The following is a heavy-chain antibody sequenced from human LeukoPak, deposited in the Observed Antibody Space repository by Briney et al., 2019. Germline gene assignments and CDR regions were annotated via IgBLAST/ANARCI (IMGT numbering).Heavy chain of an antibody. CDR2: ISWNSGSI. CDR1: GFTFVDYA. Sequence: GGSLRLSCAASGFTFVDYAMHWVRQAPGKGLEWVSGISWNSGSIGYADSVKGRFTISRDNAKNSLYLQMDSLRAEDTALYYCAKDIVGPYAFDIWGQGTMVTVSS. V-gene: IGHV3-9*01. J-gene: IGHJ3*02. CDR3: AKDIVGPYAFDI. D-gene: IGHD1-26*01.